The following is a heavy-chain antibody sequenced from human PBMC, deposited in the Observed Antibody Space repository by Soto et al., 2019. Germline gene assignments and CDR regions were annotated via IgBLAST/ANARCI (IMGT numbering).Heavy chain of an antibody. J-gene: IGHJ4*02. Sequence: PSQTLSLTCAISGDSVSSDSVGWHWVRQSPSRGLEWLGRTYYRSKWITDYAPSLKSRITFSPDISKNQFSLQLRSVTPEDTAVYHCARNFQSAFDYWGRGTLVTVSS. V-gene: IGHV6-1*01. CDR3: ARNFQSAFDY. CDR1: GDSVSSDSVG. CDR2: TYYRSKWIT.